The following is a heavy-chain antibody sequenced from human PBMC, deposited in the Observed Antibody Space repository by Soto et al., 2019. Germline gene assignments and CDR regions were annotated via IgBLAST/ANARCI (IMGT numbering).Heavy chain of an antibody. CDR1: GFTFTYYG. CDR2: IQYDGTNE. CDR3: ARVDDTSGHSSHFGY. Sequence: QVQLVESGGGVVQPGRSLRLSCAASGFTFTYYGMHWVCQAPGKGLEWVAGIQYDGTNEYYLDSVKGRFTISRDNSKNTLSLQMNGLRAEDAAVYYCARVDDTSGHSSHFGYWGQGTLVTV. J-gene: IGHJ4*02. D-gene: IGHD3-22*01. V-gene: IGHV3-33*01.